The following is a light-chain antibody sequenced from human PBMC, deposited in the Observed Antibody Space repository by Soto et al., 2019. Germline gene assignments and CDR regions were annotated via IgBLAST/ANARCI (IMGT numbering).Light chain of an antibody. CDR2: GAS. J-gene: IGKJ5*01. V-gene: IGKV3-11*01. CDR3: QQRNDWPIT. Sequence: EIVLTQSPASLSFSPGERATLSCRASQSVDSHLVWYQQKPGQAPRLLIFGASNRATGIPARFSGSGSGTDFTLAINRLEPDDFAVYYCQQRNDWPITFGQGTRLEI. CDR1: QSVDSH.